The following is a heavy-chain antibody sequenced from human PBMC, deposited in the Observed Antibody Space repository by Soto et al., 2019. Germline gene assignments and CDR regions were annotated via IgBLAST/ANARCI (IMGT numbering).Heavy chain of an antibody. D-gene: IGHD3-22*01. J-gene: IGHJ4*02. CDR1: GFSLSTSGVG. Sequence: QITLKESGPTLVKPTQTLTLTCTFSGFSLSTSGVGVGWIRQPPGKALEWLALIYWDDDKRYSPSLKSRLTITKDTCKTQVVLTMTNMDPVDTATYYCAHSPAGVDSSGYRFDYWGQGTLVTVSS. V-gene: IGHV2-5*02. CDR2: IYWDDDK. CDR3: AHSPAGVDSSGYRFDY.